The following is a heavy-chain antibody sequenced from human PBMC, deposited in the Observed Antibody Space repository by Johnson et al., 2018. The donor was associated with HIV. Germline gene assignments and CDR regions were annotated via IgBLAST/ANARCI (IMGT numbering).Heavy chain of an antibody. D-gene: IGHD1-7*01. CDR3: AKGRSGTTASIDAFDI. CDR1: GFTFSSYG. J-gene: IGHJ3*02. Sequence: QVQLLESGGGLVQPGGSLRLSCAASGFTFSSYGMHWVRQAPGKGLEWVAVISYDGSNKYYADSVKGRFTISRDSSKNTLYLQMNSLRAEDTAVYYCAKGRSGTTASIDAFDIWGQGTMVTVSS. V-gene: IGHV3-30*19. CDR2: ISYDGSNK.